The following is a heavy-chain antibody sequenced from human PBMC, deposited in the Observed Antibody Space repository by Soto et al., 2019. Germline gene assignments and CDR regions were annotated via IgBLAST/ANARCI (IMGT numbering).Heavy chain of an antibody. V-gene: IGHV3-30*18. D-gene: IGHD1-26*01. CDR1: GFTFSSCV. Sequence: GGSLRLSCAASGFTFSSCVMHWVRQAPGKGLEWVAVISYDGSNKYYADSVKGRFTISRDNSKNTLYLQMNSLRAEDTAVYYCAKDVVVGATTGLGDYYYYYGMDVWGQGTTVTVSS. CDR3: AKDVVVGATTGLGDYYYYYGMDV. J-gene: IGHJ6*02. CDR2: ISYDGSNK.